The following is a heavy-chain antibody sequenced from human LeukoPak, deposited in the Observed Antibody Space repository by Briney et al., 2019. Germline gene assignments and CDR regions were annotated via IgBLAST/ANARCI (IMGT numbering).Heavy chain of an antibody. D-gene: IGHD3-22*01. J-gene: IGHJ4*02. CDR2: ISSSSRYI. V-gene: IGHV3-21*01. CDR3: ARDRRSGYDY. Sequence: GGSLRLSCAASGFTFSNYALNWVRQAPGKGLEWVSSISSSSRYIYYADSMKGRFTVSRDNAKNSLYLQMNSLRAEDTAVYYCARDRRSGYDYWGQGTLVTVSS. CDR1: GFTFSNYA.